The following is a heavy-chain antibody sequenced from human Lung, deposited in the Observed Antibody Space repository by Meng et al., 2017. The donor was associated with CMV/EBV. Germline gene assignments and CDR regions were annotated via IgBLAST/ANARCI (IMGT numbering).Heavy chain of an antibody. Sequence: SVKVSCKASGGTFSRYAVHWVQQAPGQGLEWMGRIIPILGTANYAQSFQDRVTITTDESTSTAYIELSSLRSEDTAVYYCAREPDYSSGSDVFDIWGQGXTVTVSS. CDR3: AREPDYSSGSDVFDI. V-gene: IGHV1-69*05. J-gene: IGHJ3*02. CDR2: IIPILGTA. D-gene: IGHD6-19*01. CDR1: GGTFSRYA.